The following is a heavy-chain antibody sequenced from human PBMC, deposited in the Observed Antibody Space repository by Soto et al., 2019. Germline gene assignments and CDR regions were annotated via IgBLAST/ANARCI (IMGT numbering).Heavy chain of an antibody. D-gene: IGHD6-19*01. Sequence: ASVKVSCKASGYSFTSYYMHWVRQAPGQGLEWMGIINPSIGSTTYAQKFQGRVTMTRDTSTSTVFMELSSLRSEDTAVYYCTRLEGYSSGWYVYWGQGTLVTVSS. CDR1: GYSFTSYY. J-gene: IGHJ4*02. CDR2: INPSIGST. CDR3: TRLEGYSSGWYVY. V-gene: IGHV1-46*03.